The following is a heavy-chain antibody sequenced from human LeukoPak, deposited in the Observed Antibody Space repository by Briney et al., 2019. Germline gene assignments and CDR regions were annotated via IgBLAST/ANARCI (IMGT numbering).Heavy chain of an antibody. V-gene: IGHV1-24*01. Sequence: ASVKVSCKVSGYTLTELSMHWVRQAPGKGLEWMGGFDPEDGETIYAQKFQGRVTMTEDTSTDTAYMELSSLRSEDTAVYYCANSRHIVVVTAIRNDAFDIWGQGTMVTVSS. J-gene: IGHJ3*02. CDR1: GYTLTELS. D-gene: IGHD2-21*02. CDR2: FDPEDGET. CDR3: ANSRHIVVVTAIRNDAFDI.